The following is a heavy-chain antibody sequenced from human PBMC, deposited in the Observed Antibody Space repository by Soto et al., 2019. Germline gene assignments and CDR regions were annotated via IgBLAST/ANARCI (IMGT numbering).Heavy chain of an antibody. J-gene: IGHJ6*02. V-gene: IGHV1-46*01. D-gene: IGHD3-3*01. CDR2: INPSGGST. Sequence: RASVKVSCKASGYTFTSYYMHWVRQAPGQGLEWMGIINPSGGSTSYAQKFQGRVTMTRDTSTSTVYMELSSLRSEDTAVYYCARVRDFWPPSLGYGMDVWGQGTTVTVS. CDR3: ARVRDFWPPSLGYGMDV. CDR1: GYTFTSYY.